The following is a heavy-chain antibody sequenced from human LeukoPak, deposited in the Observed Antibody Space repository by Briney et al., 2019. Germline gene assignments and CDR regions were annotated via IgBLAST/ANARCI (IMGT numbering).Heavy chain of an antibody. J-gene: IGHJ6*03. V-gene: IGHV4-39*07. CDR3: ARGLRRGYSYGRPLSMDV. CDR2: IYYSGST. D-gene: IGHD5-18*01. CDR1: GGSISNSRDY. Sequence: SETLSLTCTVSGGSISNSRDYWAWIRQPPGKGLEWIANIYYSGSTYYNPSLKSRVTISVDTSKNQFSLKLSSVTAADTAVYYCARGLRRGYSYGRPLSMDVWGKGTTVTVSS.